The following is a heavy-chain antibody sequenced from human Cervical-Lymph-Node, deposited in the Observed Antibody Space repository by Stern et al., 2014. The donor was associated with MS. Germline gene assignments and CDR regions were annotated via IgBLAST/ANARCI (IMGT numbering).Heavy chain of an antibody. D-gene: IGHD5/OR15-5a*01. V-gene: IGHV4-61*02. J-gene: IGHJ6*02. CDR1: GGSISSRNSY. CDR3: ARGRGDGVSADYYYGMDV. CDR2: ISTGGTT. Sequence: VQLVESGPGLVKPSETLSLTCTVSGGSISSRNSYWNWIRQPAGKGLEWIGRISTGGTTWTTPTLQSRVTLPVDTSKNQFSLKLTSVTAADAAVYYCARGRGDGVSADYYYGMDVWGQGTTVIASS.